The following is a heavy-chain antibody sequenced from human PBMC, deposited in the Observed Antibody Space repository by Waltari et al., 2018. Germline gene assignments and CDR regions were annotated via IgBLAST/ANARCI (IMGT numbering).Heavy chain of an antibody. D-gene: IGHD2-8*01. CDR1: GFTFRHSR. V-gene: IGHV3-30*18. CDR2: ISYDGIVQ. Sequence: QVQLVESGGGVVQPGGSLRLSCAASGFTFRHSRMHWVRQAPGKGLEWVCVISYDGIVQYYADSVEGRITFARDNLKNTVSLEMNSLRSEDTGVYYCAKEGSHGLWYLDYWGRGTLVTVSS. J-gene: IGHJ4*02. CDR3: AKEGSHGLWYLDY.